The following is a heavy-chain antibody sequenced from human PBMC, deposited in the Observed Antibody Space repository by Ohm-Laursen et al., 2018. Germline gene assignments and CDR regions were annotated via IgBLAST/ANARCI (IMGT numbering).Heavy chain of an antibody. CDR2: IYNTGNT. CDR3: ARDARVAGTSDAFEY. D-gene: IGHD1-7*01. V-gene: IGHV4-59*12. CDR1: GGSISNYY. J-gene: IGHJ4*02. Sequence: GTLSLTCTVSGGSISNYYWSWIRQPPGKGLEWIGYIYNTGNTNYNPSLKSRVSLSHDTSKNQFSLKMTSVTAADTAVYYCARDARVAGTSDAFEYWGQGTLVTVTS.